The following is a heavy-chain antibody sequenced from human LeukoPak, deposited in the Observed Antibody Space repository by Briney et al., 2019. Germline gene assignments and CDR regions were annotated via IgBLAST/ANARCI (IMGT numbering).Heavy chain of an antibody. CDR1: GGSISSSSYY. V-gene: IGHV4-39*01. Sequence: SETLSLTCTVSGGSISSSSYYWGWIRQPPGKGLEWIGSIYYSGSTYYNPSLKSRVTISVDTSKNQFSLKLSSVTATDTAVYYCARPGIAARFPFDAFDXWGQGTMVTVSS. CDR2: IYYSGST. D-gene: IGHD6-6*01. CDR3: ARPGIAARFPFDAFDX. J-gene: IGHJ3*02.